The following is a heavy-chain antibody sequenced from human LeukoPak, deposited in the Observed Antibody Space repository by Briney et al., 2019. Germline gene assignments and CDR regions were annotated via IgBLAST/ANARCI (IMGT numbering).Heavy chain of an antibody. J-gene: IGHJ4*02. CDR1: GGSFSGYY. D-gene: IGHD3-22*01. CDR2: IYYSGST. CDR3: ARSYDSSGYTFDY. V-gene: IGHV4-31*11. Sequence: PSETLSLTCAVYGGSFSGYYWSWIRQHPGKGLEWIGYIYYSGSTYYNPSLKSRVTISVDTSNNQFSLKLSSVTAADTAVYYCARSYDSSGYTFDYWGQGTLVTVSS.